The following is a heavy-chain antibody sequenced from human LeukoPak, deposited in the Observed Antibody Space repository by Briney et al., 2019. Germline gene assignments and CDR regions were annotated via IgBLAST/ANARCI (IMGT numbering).Heavy chain of an antibody. CDR2: IYHSGST. D-gene: IGHD4-23*01. J-gene: IGHJ4*02. Sequence: SETLSLTCTVSGYSISSGYYWGWIRQPPGKGLEWIGSIYHSGSTYYNPSLKSRVTISVDTSKNQFSLKLSSVTAADTAVYYCANYGGNSGFYYWGQGTLVTVSS. CDR1: GYSISSGYY. V-gene: IGHV4-38-2*02. CDR3: ANYGGNSGFYY.